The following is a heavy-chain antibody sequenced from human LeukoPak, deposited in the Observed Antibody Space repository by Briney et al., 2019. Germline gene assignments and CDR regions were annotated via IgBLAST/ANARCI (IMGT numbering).Heavy chain of an antibody. D-gene: IGHD3-10*01. CDR2: ISTYNGNT. V-gene: IGHV1-18*01. J-gene: IGHJ4*02. CDR1: GYTFTNYG. Sequence: GASVKVSCKASGYTFTNYGINWVRQAPGQGLEWMGWISTYNGNTNYAQQLQGRVTMTTNTATSTAHMELRSLTSDDTAMYYCARALRGGDFYGSGSPPAYWGQGTLVTVSS. CDR3: ARALRGGDFYGSGSPPAY.